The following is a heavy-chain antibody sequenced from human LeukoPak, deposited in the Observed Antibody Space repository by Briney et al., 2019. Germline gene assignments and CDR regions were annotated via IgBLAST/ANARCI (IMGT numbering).Heavy chain of an antibody. CDR1: GGSFSGYY. CDR2: INHSGST. J-gene: IGHJ6*02. CDR3: GGWPWGVVTAIPNYYYYYGMDV. D-gene: IGHD2-21*02. V-gene: IGHV4-34*01. Sequence: SETLSLTCAVYGGSFSGYYWSWIRQPPGKGLEWIGEINHSGSTNYNPSLKSRVTISVDTSKNQFSLKLSSVTAADTAVYYCGGWPWGVVTAIPNYYYYYGMDVWGQGTTVTVSS.